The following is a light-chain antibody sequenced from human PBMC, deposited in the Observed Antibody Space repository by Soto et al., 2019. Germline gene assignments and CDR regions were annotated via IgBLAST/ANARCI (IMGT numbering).Light chain of an antibody. CDR3: SSYTSRANLV. Sequence: QSALTQPASVSGSPGQSITISCTGTSNDVGGYDYVTWYQHHPGKAPKLMIYDVSNRPSGISDRFSASKSGNTASLTISGVQAEDEAHYYCSSYTSRANLVFGGGTQVTVL. J-gene: IGLJ2*01. V-gene: IGLV2-14*03. CDR1: SNDVGGYDY. CDR2: DVS.